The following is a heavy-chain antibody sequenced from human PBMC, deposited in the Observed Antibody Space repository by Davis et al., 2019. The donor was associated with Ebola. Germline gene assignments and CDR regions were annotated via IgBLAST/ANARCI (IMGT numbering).Heavy chain of an antibody. Sequence: GGSLRLSCAASGFTFNIFDMHWVRQAPGRGLEWVAVIRYDGSNKYYADSVKGRFTISRDNSKNTLYLQMNSLRAEDTAIYFCTKHRAEGYNPLDYWGQGTLVTVSS. CDR2: IRYDGSNK. J-gene: IGHJ4*02. V-gene: IGHV3-30*02. CDR1: GFTFNIFD. CDR3: TKHRAEGYNPLDY. D-gene: IGHD5-24*01.